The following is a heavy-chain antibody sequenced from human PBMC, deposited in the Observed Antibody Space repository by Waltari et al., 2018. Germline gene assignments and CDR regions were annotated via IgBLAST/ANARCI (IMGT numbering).Heavy chain of an antibody. J-gene: IGHJ4*02. V-gene: IGHV3-30*02. CDR3: AKDGVDY. D-gene: IGHD3-16*01. CDR2: IRYDGSNK. Sequence: QVQLVESGGGVVQPGGSLRLYCAASGFPFGSYGMHWVRQAPGNGLEWVAFIRYDGSNKYYADSVKGRFTISRDNSKNTLYLQMNSLRAEDTAVYYCAKDGVDYWGQGTLVTVSS. CDR1: GFPFGSYG.